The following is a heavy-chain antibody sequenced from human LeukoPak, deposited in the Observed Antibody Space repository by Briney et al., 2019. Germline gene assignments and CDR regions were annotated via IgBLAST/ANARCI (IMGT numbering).Heavy chain of an antibody. CDR1: GFTFTIYA. D-gene: IGHD3-22*01. CDR3: ARDRPNYYGSDGHYYRRDGDY. Sequence: QTGGSLILSCAASGFTFTIYAMSLVRQAPGRGLEWVSSITSRDGTTYYAGSVRGRFTISRDNSKNTLYLQMNSLRVEDTAVYFCARDRPNYYGSDGHYYRRDGDYWGQGTLVTVSS. J-gene: IGHJ4*02. CDR2: ITSRDGTT. V-gene: IGHV3-23*01.